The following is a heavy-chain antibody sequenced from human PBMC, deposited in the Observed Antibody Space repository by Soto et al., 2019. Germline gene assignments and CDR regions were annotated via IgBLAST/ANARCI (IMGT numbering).Heavy chain of an antibody. CDR3: ARIQNWFDP. J-gene: IGHJ5*02. CDR2: IYYSGST. Sequence: KPSETLSLTCTVSGGSISTYYWSWIRQPPGKGLEWIGYIYYSGSTNYNPSLKSRVTISVDTSKNQFSLKLSSVTAADTDVYYCARIQNWFDPWGQGTLVTVSS. D-gene: IGHD5-18*01. V-gene: IGHV4-59*01. CDR1: GGSISTYY.